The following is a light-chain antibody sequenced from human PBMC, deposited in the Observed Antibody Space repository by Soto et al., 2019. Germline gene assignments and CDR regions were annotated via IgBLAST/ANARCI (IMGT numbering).Light chain of an antibody. CDR1: QSISNW. CDR3: QPYNKT. CDR2: QAS. J-gene: IGKJ1*01. V-gene: IGKV1-5*03. Sequence: DIQMTQSPSTLSAAVGDKVTITCRASQSISNWLAWYQQKPGKAPKLLIYQASSLESGVPGRFSGSGSGTEFILTVSNLQPDDFATYYCQPYNKTFGQGTKVEIK.